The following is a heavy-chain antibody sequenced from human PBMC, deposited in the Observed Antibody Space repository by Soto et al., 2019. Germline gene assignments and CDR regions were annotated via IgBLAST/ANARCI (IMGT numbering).Heavy chain of an antibody. CDR3: ARTATDDYVWGDCSYFFDH. CDR1: GFPFSNHG. V-gene: IGHV3-23*01. Sequence: PGGSLRLSCGASGFPFSNHGMEWVRQAPGKGLEWVSGISGGGDRTQYADGVKGRFTISRDNSKNTVDMQMTSLRAEDTATYYCARTATDDYVWGDCSYFFDHWGQGTVVTVSS. D-gene: IGHD3-16*01. CDR2: ISGGGDRT. J-gene: IGHJ4*02.